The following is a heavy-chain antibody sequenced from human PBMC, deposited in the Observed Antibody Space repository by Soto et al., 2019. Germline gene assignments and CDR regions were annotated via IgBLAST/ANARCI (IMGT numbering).Heavy chain of an antibody. CDR1: GYSFTSYW. CDR3: ARRATIFGVDWFDP. D-gene: IGHD3-3*01. J-gene: IGHJ5*02. Sequence: GGSLKISCKGSGYSFTSYWISWVRQMPGKGLEWMGRIDPSDSYTNYSPSFQGHVTISADKSISTAYLQWSSLKASDTAMYYCARRATIFGVDWFDPWAREPWSPSPQ. CDR2: IDPSDSYT. V-gene: IGHV5-10-1*01.